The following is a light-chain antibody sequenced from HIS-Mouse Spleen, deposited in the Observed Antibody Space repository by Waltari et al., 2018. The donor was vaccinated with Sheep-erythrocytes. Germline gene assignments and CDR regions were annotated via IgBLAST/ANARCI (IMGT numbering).Light chain of an antibody. V-gene: IGKV3-20*01. CDR2: GAS. J-gene: IGKJ4*01. CDR1: QSVSSSY. CDR3: QQSYSTPPT. Sequence: EIVLTQSPGTLSLSPGERATLSCRASQSVSSSYLAWYQQKPGQAPRLLIYGASSRATGTPDRFSGSGSGTDFTLTISRLEPEDFATYYCQQSYSTPPTFGGGTKVEIK.